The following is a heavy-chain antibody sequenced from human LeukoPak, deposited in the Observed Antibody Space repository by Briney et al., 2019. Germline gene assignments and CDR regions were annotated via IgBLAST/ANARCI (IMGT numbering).Heavy chain of an antibody. CDR1: GFTFSNYW. J-gene: IGHJ6*02. D-gene: IGHD5-18*01. Sequence: GGSLRLSCAASGFTFSNYWMSWVRQAPGKGLEWVANIKQDGSEKYYVDSVKGRFAISRDNAKNSLYLQMNSLRAEDTAVYYCARGIQLWRGTTYYYYYGMDVWGQGTTVTVSS. CDR2: IKQDGSEK. V-gene: IGHV3-7*04. CDR3: ARGIQLWRGTTYYYYYGMDV.